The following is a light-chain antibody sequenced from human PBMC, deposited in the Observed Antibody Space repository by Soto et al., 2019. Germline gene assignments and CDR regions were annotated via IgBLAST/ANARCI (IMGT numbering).Light chain of an antibody. Sequence: QSLLTQPPAASGTPGQRVTISCSGISSNIGSNTVNWYQQLPGTAHKLLIYSNNQRPSGVPDRFSGSKSGTSASLAISGLQSEDEADYYCAAWDDSLNGPYVFGTGTKVTVL. CDR2: SNN. CDR3: AAWDDSLNGPYV. J-gene: IGLJ1*01. V-gene: IGLV1-44*01. CDR1: SSNIGSNT.